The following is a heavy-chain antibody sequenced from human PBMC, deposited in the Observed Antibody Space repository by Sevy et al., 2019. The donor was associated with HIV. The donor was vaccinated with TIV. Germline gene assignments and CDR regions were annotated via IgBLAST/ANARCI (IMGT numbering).Heavy chain of an antibody. V-gene: IGHV3-72*01. D-gene: IGHD2-21*01. CDR3: VRGPNCGVGGCQQISPYCLDV. CDR2: IRNRPNRYTT. J-gene: IGHJ6*03. Sequence: GESLKISCAASGFTFSSYSMNWVRQAPGKGLEWVGRIRNRPNRYTTEYAASVEGRFTISRDDSRHSLYLQMNSLKTEDSAVYYCVRGPNCGVGGCQQISPYCLDVWGKGATVTVSS. CDR1: GFTFSSYS.